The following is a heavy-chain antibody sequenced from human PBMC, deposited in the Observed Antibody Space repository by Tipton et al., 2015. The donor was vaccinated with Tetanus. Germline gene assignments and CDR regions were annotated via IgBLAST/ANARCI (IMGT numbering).Heavy chain of an antibody. CDR1: GGSFSGYY. D-gene: IGHD2/OR15-2a*01. CDR2: INHSGST. V-gene: IGHV4-34*01. CDR3: AREYRVSWFDP. J-gene: IGHJ5*02. Sequence: TLSLTCAVYGGSFSGYYWSWIRQPPGKGLEWIGEINHSGSTNYNPSLKSRVTISVDTSKNQFSLKLSSVTAADTAVYYCAREYRVSWFDPWGQGTLVTVSS.